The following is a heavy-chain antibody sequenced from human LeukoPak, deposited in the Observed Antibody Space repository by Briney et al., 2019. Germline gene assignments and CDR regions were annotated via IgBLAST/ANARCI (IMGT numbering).Heavy chain of an antibody. CDR1: GESSFSSYY. CDR3: SRQVVGNDY. D-gene: IGHD3-22*01. J-gene: IGHJ4*02. V-gene: IGHV4-34*01. Sequence: SETLSLTCAVYGESSFSSYYCSWIRQTPGGALEWIGEINHSGYTNYNPSLKSRVTLSIDTSKNQFSLRLNSVTAADTAVYYCSRQVVGNDYWGQGTLVTVSS. CDR2: INHSGYT.